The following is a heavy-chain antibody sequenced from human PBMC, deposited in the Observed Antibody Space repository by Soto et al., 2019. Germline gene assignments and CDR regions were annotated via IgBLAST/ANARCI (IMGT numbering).Heavy chain of an antibody. V-gene: IGHV3-30*18. J-gene: IGHJ4*02. CDR3: ANLHY. Sequence: QVQLVESGGGVVQPGRSLRLSCAASGFTFSSYGMHWVRQAPGKGLEWVAVISYDGSHKYYGDSVKGRFTISRDNSKNTLYLQMNSLRAEDTAVYYCANLHYWGQGTLVTVSS. CDR2: ISYDGSHK. CDR1: GFTFSSYG.